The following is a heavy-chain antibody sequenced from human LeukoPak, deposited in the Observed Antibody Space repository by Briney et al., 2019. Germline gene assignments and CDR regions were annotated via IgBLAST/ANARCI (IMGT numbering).Heavy chain of an antibody. D-gene: IGHD3-22*01. CDR3: ARGCYYERSGYCPFDY. V-gene: IGHV1-2*02. Sequence: ASVKVSCQASGYTFTGYYIHWLRQAPGQGLEWMGCINPNSGTDDTNYAQKFQGRVTMTRDTSINTAYMELSRLRSDDTAVYYCARGCYYERSGYCPFDYWGPGTLVTVSS. J-gene: IGHJ4*02. CDR2: INPNSGTDDT. CDR1: GYTFTGYY.